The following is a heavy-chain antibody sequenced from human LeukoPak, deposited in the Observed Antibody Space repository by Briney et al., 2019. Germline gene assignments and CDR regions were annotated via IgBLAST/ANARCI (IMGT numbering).Heavy chain of an antibody. J-gene: IGHJ5*02. CDR3: ARNRRIAAAGTRNWFDP. V-gene: IGHV4-59*01. Sequence: TSETLSLTCTVSGGSISSYYWSWIRQPPGKGLEWIGYIYYCGSINYNPSLKSRVTISVDTSKNQFSLKLSSVTAADTAVYYCARNRRIAAAGTRNWFDPWGQGTLVTVSS. CDR1: GGSISSYY. CDR2: IYYCGSI. D-gene: IGHD6-13*01.